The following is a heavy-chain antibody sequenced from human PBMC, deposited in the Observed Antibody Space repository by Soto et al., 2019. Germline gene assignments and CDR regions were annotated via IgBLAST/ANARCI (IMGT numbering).Heavy chain of an antibody. CDR3: ARQPRAYYYGMDV. CDR2: IYPGDSDT. Sequence: GESLKISCKGSGYSFTSYWIGWVRQMPGKGLEWMGIIYPGDSDTRYSPSFQGQVTISADKSISTAYLQWSSLKASDTAMYYCARQPRAYYYGMDVWGQGTRVSVSS. V-gene: IGHV5-51*01. CDR1: GYSFTSYW. J-gene: IGHJ6*02.